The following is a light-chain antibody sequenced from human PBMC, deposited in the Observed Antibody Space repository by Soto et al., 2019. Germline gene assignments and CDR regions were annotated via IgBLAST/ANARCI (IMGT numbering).Light chain of an antibody. Sequence: DIQMTQSPSSLSASVGDRVTITCQASQDISNYLNWYQQKPGKVPKLLIYDASNLEAGVPSRFSGSGSETDFTFTISSLQPEDIATYYCQQYDNLPYGFGQGTKLEIK. J-gene: IGKJ2*03. V-gene: IGKV1-33*01. CDR3: QQYDNLPYG. CDR1: QDISNY. CDR2: DAS.